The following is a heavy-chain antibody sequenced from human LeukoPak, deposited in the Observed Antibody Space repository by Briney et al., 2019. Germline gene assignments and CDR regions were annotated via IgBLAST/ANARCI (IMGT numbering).Heavy chain of an antibody. J-gene: IGHJ4*02. CDR2: ISGSGGST. CDR1: GFTFSSYA. CDR3: AKDPPGYCSGGSCYSELDY. Sequence: PGGSLRLSCAASGFTFSSYAMSWVRQAPGKGLEWVSAISGSGGSTYYADSVKGRFTISRDNSKNTLYLQMNSLRAEDTAVYYCAKDPPGYCSGGSCYSELDYWGQGTLVTVSS. V-gene: IGHV3-23*01. D-gene: IGHD2-15*01.